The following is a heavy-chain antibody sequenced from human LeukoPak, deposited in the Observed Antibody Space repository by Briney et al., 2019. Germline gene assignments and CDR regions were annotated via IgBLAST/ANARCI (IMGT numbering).Heavy chain of an antibody. D-gene: IGHD3-10*01. CDR1: GFTFSSYG. V-gene: IGHV3-30*18. CDR2: ISYDGSNK. J-gene: IGHJ3*02. CDR3: AKDWFGSGSYYNSDAFDI. Sequence: GGSLRLSCAASGFTFSSYGMHWVRQAPGKGLEWVAVISYDGSNKYYADSVKGRFTISRDNSKNTLHLQMNSLRAEDTAVYYCAKDWFGSGSYYNSDAFDIWGQGTMVTVSS.